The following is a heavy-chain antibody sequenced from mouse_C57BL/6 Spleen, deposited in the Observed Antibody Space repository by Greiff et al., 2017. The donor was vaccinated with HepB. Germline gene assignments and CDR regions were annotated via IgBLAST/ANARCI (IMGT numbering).Heavy chain of an antibody. J-gene: IGHJ3*01. D-gene: IGHD2-5*01. Sequence: QVQLQQPGAELVKPGASVKLSCKASGYTFTSYWMHWVKQRPGQGLEWIGMIHPNSGSTNYNEKFKSKATLTVDKSSSTAYMQLSSLTSEDSAVYYCVSTIVTPCAYWGQGTLVTVSA. CDR3: VSTIVTPCAY. CDR2: IHPNSGST. CDR1: GYTFTSYW. V-gene: IGHV1-64*01.